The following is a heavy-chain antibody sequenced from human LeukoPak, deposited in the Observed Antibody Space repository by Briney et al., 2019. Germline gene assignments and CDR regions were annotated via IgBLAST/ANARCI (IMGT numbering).Heavy chain of an antibody. CDR1: GGSFSGYY. CDR2: INHLGGT. Sequence: SETLSLTCAVYGGSFSGYYWTWIRQPPGKGLEWIGEINHLGGTNYNPSLKSRGTVSVDTSKNQVSLKVRSVTAADTAVYYCARLKQYSTSSRVGGMDVWGKGTTVTVSS. D-gene: IGHD6-6*01. CDR3: ARLKQYSTSSRVGGMDV. J-gene: IGHJ6*03. V-gene: IGHV4-34*01.